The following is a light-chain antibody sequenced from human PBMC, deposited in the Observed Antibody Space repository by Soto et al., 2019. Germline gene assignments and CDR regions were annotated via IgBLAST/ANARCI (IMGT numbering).Light chain of an antibody. CDR3: QQYGTSPRT. J-gene: IGKJ1*01. CDR2: GAS. Sequence: EIVLTQSPGTLSLSPGERATVSCRASQSVSSSYIAWYQQKRGQAPRRLIYGASIRATGIPDRFSGSGSQTDFTLTISRLEPEDFAVYYCQQYGTSPRTFGQGTKVDIK. V-gene: IGKV3-20*01. CDR1: QSVSSSY.